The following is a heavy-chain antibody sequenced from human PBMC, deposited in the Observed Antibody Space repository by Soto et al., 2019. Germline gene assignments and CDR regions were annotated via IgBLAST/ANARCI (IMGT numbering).Heavy chain of an antibody. CDR3: ARDLVTTNYYYYMDV. CDR2: INSDGSST. J-gene: IGHJ6*03. Sequence: GGSLRLSCAASGFTFSSYWMHWVRQAPGKGLVWVSRINSDGSSTSYADSVKGRFTISRDNAKNTLYLQMNSLRAEDTAVYYCARDLVTTNYYYYMDVWGKGTTVTVSS. D-gene: IGHD4-17*01. CDR1: GFTFSSYW. V-gene: IGHV3-74*01.